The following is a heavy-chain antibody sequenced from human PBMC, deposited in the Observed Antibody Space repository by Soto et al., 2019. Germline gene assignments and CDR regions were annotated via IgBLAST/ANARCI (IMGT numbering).Heavy chain of an antibody. CDR2: ISGSGGST. J-gene: IGHJ3*02. D-gene: IGHD5-18*01. Sequence: GGSLRLSCAASGFTFSSYAMSWVRQAPGKGLEWVSAISGSGGSTYYADSVKGRFTISRDNSKNTLYLQMNSLSAEDTDVYYCAKDRRGYSYGYDFGAFDIWGQGTMVTVSS. V-gene: IGHV3-23*01. CDR3: AKDRRGYSYGYDFGAFDI. CDR1: GFTFSSYA.